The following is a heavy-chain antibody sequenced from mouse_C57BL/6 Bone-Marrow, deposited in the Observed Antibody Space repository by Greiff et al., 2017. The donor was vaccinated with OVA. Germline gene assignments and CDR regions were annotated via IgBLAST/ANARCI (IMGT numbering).Heavy chain of an antibody. D-gene: IGHD2-3*01. CDR2: IDPNSGGT. J-gene: IGHJ4*01. Sequence: VKLMESGAELVKPGASVKLSCKASGYTFTSYWMHWVKQRPGRGLEWIGRIDPNSGGTKYNEKFKSKATLTVDKPSSTAYMQLSSLTSEDSAVYYCARDLDGYYGYAMDYWGQGTSVTVSS. V-gene: IGHV1-72*01. CDR1: GYTFTSYW. CDR3: ARDLDGYYGYAMDY.